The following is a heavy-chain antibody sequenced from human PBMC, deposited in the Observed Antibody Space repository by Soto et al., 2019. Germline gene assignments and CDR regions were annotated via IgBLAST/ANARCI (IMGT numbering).Heavy chain of an antibody. V-gene: IGHV3-7*01. CDR1: GFSFGIYW. J-gene: IGHJ4*02. CDR3: ARSGYYTLFDY. Sequence: PGGSLRLSCAASGFSFGIYWMSWVRQAPGKGLEWLATIKWDASEKKYVDSVKGRFTMSRDNVKNSLFLQMDSLRAEDTAVYYCARSGYYTLFDYWGQGTLVTV. D-gene: IGHD3-3*01. CDR2: IKWDASEK.